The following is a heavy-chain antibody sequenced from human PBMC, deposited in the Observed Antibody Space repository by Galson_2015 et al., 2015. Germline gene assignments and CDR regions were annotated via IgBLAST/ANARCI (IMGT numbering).Heavy chain of an antibody. CDR1: GFTVSSNY. D-gene: IGHD3-22*01. J-gene: IGHJ4*02. CDR3: ARELNYYDSSGYLYYFDY. CDR2: IYSGGST. V-gene: IGHV3-53*01. Sequence: SLRLSCAASGFTVSSNYMSWVRQAPGKGLEWVSVIYSGGSTYYADPVKGRFTISRDNSKNTLYLQMNSLRAEDTAVYYCARELNYYDSSGYLYYFDYWGQGTLVTVSS.